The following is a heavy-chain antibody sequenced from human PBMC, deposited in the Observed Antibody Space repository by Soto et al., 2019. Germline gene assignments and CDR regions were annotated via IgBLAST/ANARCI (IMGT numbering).Heavy chain of an antibody. Sequence: ASVKVSCKASGYTFTSYGISWVRQAPGQGLEWMGWISAYNGNTNYAQKLQGRVTMTTDTSTSTAYMELRSLRSDDTAVYYCASLVGGPSGYHMKVWGQGTTVTVSS. J-gene: IGHJ6*02. CDR2: ISAYNGNT. CDR3: ASLVGGPSGYHMKV. D-gene: IGHD3-3*01. V-gene: IGHV1-18*01. CDR1: GYTFTSYG.